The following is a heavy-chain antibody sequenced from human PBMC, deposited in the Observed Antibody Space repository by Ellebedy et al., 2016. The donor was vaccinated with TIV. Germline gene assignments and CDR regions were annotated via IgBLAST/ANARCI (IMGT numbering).Heavy chain of an antibody. D-gene: IGHD2-15*01. Sequence: AASVKVSCKASGYSLTSNGISWLRQAPGHGLEWMGLINPSGGGTTYAQKFQGRVTMTRDTSTSTVYMDLSSLRSEDTAVYYCARDIQDCTGGNCYPDFWGQGTLVTVSS. CDR2: INPSGGGT. V-gene: IGHV1-46*01. J-gene: IGHJ4*02. CDR3: ARDIQDCTGGNCYPDF. CDR1: GYSLTSNG.